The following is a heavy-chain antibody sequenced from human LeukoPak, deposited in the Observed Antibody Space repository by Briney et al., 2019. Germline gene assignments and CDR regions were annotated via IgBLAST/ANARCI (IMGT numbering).Heavy chain of an antibody. CDR1: GYFFLDHY. CDR2: MNPNNGVT. V-gene: IGHV1-2*02. D-gene: IGHD3-10*01. CDR3: ARAPSVVRGVISDD. J-gene: IGHJ4*02. Sequence: ASVNVSCKASGYFFLDHYINWVRQAPGQGLEGMGWMNPNNGVTKYAQKFQGRVTMTRDRSINTAYMELTSLTHDDTAVYYCARAPSVVRGVISDDWGQGTLV.